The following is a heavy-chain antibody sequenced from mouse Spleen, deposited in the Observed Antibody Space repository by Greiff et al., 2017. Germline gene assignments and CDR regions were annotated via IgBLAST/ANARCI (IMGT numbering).Heavy chain of an antibody. V-gene: IGHV2-3*01. CDR3: ALYGSSSRDYAMDY. J-gene: IGHJ4*01. CDR1: GFSLTSYG. Sequence: VQGVESGPGLVAPSQSLSITCTVSGFSLTSYGVSWVRQPPGKGLEWLGVIWGDGSTNYHSALISRLSISKDNSKSQVFLKLNSLQTDDTATYYCALYGSSSRDYAMDYWGQGTSVTVSS. CDR2: IWGDGST. D-gene: IGHD1-1*01.